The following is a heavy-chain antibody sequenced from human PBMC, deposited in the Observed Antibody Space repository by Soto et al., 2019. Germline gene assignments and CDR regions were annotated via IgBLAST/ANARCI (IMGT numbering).Heavy chain of an antibody. CDR1: GFTLSSYA. D-gene: IGHD1-26*01. V-gene: IGHV3-23*01. J-gene: IGHJ4*01. CDR3: AKGKPVGVTRYFDY. Sequence: SGGSLRLSCAASGFTLSSYAMSWVRQAPGKGLEWVSAISGSGGSTYYADSVKGRFTISRDNSKNTLYLQMNSLRAEDTAVYYCAKGKPVGVTRYFDYWGQGTLVTVSS. CDR2: ISGSGGST.